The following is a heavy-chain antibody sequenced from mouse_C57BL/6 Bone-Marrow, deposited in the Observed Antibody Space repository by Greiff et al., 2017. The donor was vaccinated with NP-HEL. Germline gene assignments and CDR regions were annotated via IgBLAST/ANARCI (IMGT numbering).Heavy chain of an antibody. J-gene: IGHJ1*03. CDR3: ARDRLRRDWYFDV. V-gene: IGHV1-18*01. CDR1: GYTFTDYN. D-gene: IGHD2-4*01. Sequence: EVQLQESGPELVKPGASVKIPCKASGYTFTDYNMDWVKQSHGKSLEWIGDINPNNGGTIYNQKFKGKATLTVYKSSSTAYMELRSLTSADTAVYYCARDRLRRDWYFDVWGTGTTVTVSS. CDR2: INPNNGGT.